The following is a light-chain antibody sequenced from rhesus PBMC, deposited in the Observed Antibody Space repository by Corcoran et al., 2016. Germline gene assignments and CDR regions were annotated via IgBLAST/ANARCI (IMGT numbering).Light chain of an antibody. V-gene: IGKV1-22*01. CDR1: QSISSW. CDR2: KAS. CDR3: QHYSSSPRT. Sequence: DIQMTQSPSSLSASVGDTVTITCRASQSISSWLAWYPQKPGKGHKLRIYKASTLQSGGPSRFSGSGEGTDCTRTISSLQAEDFATYYCQHYSSSPRTFGQGTKVEIK. J-gene: IGKJ1*01.